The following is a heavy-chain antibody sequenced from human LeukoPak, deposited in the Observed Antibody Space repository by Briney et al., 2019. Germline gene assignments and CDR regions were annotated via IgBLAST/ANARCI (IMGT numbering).Heavy chain of an antibody. Sequence: SETLSLTCTVSGGSISSSSYYWGWIRQPPGKGLEWIGSIYYSGSTYYNPSLKSRVTVSVDTSKNQFSLKLSSVTAADTAVYYCARQEIGLRSFDPWGQGTLVTVSS. J-gene: IGHJ5*02. V-gene: IGHV4-39*01. CDR2: IYYSGST. D-gene: IGHD3/OR15-3a*01. CDR1: GGSISSSSYY. CDR3: ARQEIGLRSFDP.